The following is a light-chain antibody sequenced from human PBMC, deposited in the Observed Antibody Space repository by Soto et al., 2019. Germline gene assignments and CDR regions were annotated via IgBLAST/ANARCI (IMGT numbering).Light chain of an antibody. J-gene: IGLJ1*01. CDR2: DVS. CDR1: SSDIGAYNF. V-gene: IGLV2-14*01. Sequence: QSALTQPAPVSGSPGQSITISCTGTSSDIGAYNFVSWYQQHPGKAPKFMIYDVSIRPSGVSNRFSGSKSGNTAPLTISGLQAEDEADYYCSSYTSSSRYVFGTGTKVTVL. CDR3: SSYTSSSRYV.